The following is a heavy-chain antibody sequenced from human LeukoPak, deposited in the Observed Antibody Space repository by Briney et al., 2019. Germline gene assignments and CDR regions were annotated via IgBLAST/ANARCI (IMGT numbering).Heavy chain of an antibody. Sequence: PGGSLRLSCAASGFTFSSSAMSWVRQAPGKGLEWVSSISARGISTYYADSVKGRFTISRDNSKNTLYLQMNSLRGDDIGVYYCAKSFDFSNCHSPILTPFDSWGQGTLVSVSS. V-gene: IGHV3-23*01. CDR1: GFTFSSSA. CDR2: ISARGIST. D-gene: IGHD3-3*01. CDR3: AKSFDFSNCHSPILTPFDS. J-gene: IGHJ4*02.